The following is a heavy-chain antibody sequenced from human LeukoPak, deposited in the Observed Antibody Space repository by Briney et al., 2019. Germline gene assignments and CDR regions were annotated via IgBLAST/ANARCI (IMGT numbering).Heavy chain of an antibody. J-gene: IGHJ4*02. CDR3: ARDDSYYYDSPRRGYFDY. Sequence: GGSLRLSCAASGFTFDDYAMHWVRQAPGKGLEWVSSISWNSGTIAYADYVKGRFTISRDNAKNSLYLQMNSLRAEDTAVYYCARDDSYYYDSPRRGYFDYWGQGTLVTVSS. V-gene: IGHV3-9*01. CDR1: GFTFDDYA. CDR2: ISWNSGTI. D-gene: IGHD3-22*01.